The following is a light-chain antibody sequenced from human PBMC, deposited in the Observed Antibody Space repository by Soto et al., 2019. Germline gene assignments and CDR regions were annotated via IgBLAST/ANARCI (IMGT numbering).Light chain of an antibody. CDR3: QQYGSSPQT. Sequence: EIVLTQSPGTLSLSPGERATLSCRASQSVSSSYLAWYQQKPGQAPRLLIYGASSRATGIPDRFSGSGSGTDSTLTISRLEPEDFAVYSCQQYGSSPQTFGQGTKVDIK. J-gene: IGKJ1*01. CDR1: QSVSSSY. V-gene: IGKV3-20*01. CDR2: GAS.